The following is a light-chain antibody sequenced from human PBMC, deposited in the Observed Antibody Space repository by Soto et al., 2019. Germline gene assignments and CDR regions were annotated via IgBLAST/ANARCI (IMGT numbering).Light chain of an antibody. CDR2: GNS. V-gene: IGLV1-40*01. CDR3: QSYDSSLSGVV. J-gene: IGLJ2*01. CDR1: SSNIGAGYD. Sequence: QPVLTQPPSVSGAPGQRVTISCTGSSSNIGAGYDVHWYQQLPGTAPKLLIYGNSNRPSGVPDRFSGSKSGTSASLAITGLQAEDEADYYCQSYDSSLSGVVFGGGTKXXVL.